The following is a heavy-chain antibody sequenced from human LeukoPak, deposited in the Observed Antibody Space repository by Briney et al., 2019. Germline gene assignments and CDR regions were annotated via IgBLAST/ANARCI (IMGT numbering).Heavy chain of an antibody. CDR2: ISYDGSNK. CDR1: GFTFSSYA. Sequence: GRSLRLSCAASGFTFSSYAMHWVRQAPGKGLEWVAVISYDGSNKYYADSVKGRFTISRDNSKNTLYLQMNSLRAEDTAVYYCARDGGRPDVPNVLRFLEWLGPSHISMDVWGQGTTVTVSS. J-gene: IGHJ6*02. CDR3: ARDGGRPDVPNVLRFLEWLGPSHISMDV. V-gene: IGHV3-30-3*01. D-gene: IGHD3-3*01.